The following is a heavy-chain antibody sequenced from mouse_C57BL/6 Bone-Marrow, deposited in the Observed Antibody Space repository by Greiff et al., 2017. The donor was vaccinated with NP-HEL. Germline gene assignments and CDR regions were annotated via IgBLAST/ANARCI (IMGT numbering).Heavy chain of an antibody. J-gene: IGHJ3*01. D-gene: IGHD2-1*01. CDR1: GYTFTSYW. CDR2: IDPSDSYT. Sequence: QVQLQQPGAELVKPGASVKLSCKASGYTFTSYWMQWVKQRPGQGLEWIGEIDPSDSYTNYNQKFKGKATLTVDTSSSTAYMQLSGLTSEDAAVYYCARGDYGNPWFAYWGQGTRVTVSA. V-gene: IGHV1-50*01. CDR3: ARGDYGNPWFAY.